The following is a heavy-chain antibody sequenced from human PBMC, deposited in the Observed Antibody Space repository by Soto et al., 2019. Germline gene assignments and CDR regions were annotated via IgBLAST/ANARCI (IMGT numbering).Heavy chain of an antibody. CDR3: ARGRDWCDP. V-gene: IGHV4-34*01. J-gene: IGHJ5*02. Sequence: SETLSRTCAVYGGSCSGYYCNWIRQPPGKGLEWIGEIDHSGYTNYNPSLKSRVTISVDTSKNQFSLRLTSVTAADTAVYYCARGRDWCDPWGQGTLVTVSS. CDR2: IDHSGYT. CDR1: GGSCSGYY.